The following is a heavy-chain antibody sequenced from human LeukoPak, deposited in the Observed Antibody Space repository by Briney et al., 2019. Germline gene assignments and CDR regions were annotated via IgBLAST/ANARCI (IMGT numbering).Heavy chain of an antibody. CDR2: IYHSGST. J-gene: IGHJ5*02. D-gene: IGHD3-3*01. Sequence: SGTLSLTCTVSGYSISSGYYWGWIRQPPGKGLEWIGSIYHSGSTYYNPSLKSRVTISVDTSKNQFSLKLSSVTAADTAVYYCATGWSGYYWTTWGQGTLVAVSS. CDR3: ATGWSGYYWTT. CDR1: GYSISSGYY. V-gene: IGHV4-38-2*02.